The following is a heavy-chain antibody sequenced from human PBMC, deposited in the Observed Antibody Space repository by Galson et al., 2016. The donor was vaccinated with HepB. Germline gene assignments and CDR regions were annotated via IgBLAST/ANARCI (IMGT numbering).Heavy chain of an antibody. CDR1: GDSISNTYYY. V-gene: IGHV4-39*07. J-gene: IGHJ6*02. CDR3: ARLGGAYTRGGMDA. Sequence: SETLSLTCSVSGDSISNTYYYWGWIRQTPGKGLAWMGSINYSGSTYYNPSLKSRLTMSQDTSKNQLYMKLYSVTAADTALYYCARLGGAYTRGGMDAWGQGITVTVSS. CDR2: INYSGST. D-gene: IGHD3-16*01.